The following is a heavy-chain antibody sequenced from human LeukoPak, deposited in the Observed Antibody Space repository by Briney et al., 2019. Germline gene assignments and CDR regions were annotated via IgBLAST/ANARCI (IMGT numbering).Heavy chain of an antibody. Sequence: GGSLRLSCAGSGFTFGGYGMHWFRQTPGKGLEWVAVIAYDGSRAFYADSVKGRFTISRDNSKTTMSVQMDDLRAEDTAVYYCRRYNNDLFDYGGQGTLVTVSS. V-gene: IGHV3-33*01. J-gene: IGHJ4*02. CDR3: RRYNNDLFDY. CDR2: IAYDGSRA. CDR1: GFTFGGYG. D-gene: IGHD1-14*01.